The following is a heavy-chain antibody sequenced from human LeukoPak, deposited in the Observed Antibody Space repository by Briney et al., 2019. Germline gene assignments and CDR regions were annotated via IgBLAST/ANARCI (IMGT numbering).Heavy chain of an antibody. V-gene: IGHV3-11*01. CDR2: ISSSGSTI. CDR3: ARVKAAAVLLPGFDY. CDR1: GFTFSDYY. J-gene: IGHJ4*02. Sequence: GGSLRLSCAASGFTFSDYYMSWIRQAPGKGLEWVSYISSSGSTIYYADSVKGRFIISRDNAKNSLYLQMNSLRAEDTAVYYCARVKAAAVLLPGFDYWGQGTLVTVSS. D-gene: IGHD6-13*01.